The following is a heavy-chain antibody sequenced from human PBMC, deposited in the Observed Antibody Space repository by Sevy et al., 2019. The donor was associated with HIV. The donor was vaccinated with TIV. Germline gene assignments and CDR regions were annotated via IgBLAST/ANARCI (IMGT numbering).Heavy chain of an antibody. V-gene: IGHV3-30*02. CDR3: AKGLGMVQGALLSDDV. D-gene: IGHD3-10*01. CDR2: IRYDGSTK. Sequence: GGSLRLSCAASRFIFSKFGMHWVRQAPGKGLEWVTFIRYDGSTKYYVESVKGRFTISRDNSKNTLYLQMNSLRPEDTAVYYCAKGLGMVQGALLSDDVWGQGTMVTVSS. CDR1: RFIFSKFG. J-gene: IGHJ3*01.